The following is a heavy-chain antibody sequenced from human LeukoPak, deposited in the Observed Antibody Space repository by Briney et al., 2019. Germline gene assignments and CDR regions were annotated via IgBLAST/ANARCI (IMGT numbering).Heavy chain of an antibody. J-gene: IGHJ3*02. D-gene: IGHD2-21*02. Sequence: ASVKVSCKASGYTFTSYGVSWVRQAPGQGLEWMGWISAYNGNTNYAQKLQGRVTMTTDTSTSTAYMELRSLRSDDTAVYYCARSSSPCGGDCLGNDAFDIWGQGTMVTVSS. CDR1: GYTFTSYG. CDR2: ISAYNGNT. CDR3: ARSSSPCGGDCLGNDAFDI. V-gene: IGHV1-18*01.